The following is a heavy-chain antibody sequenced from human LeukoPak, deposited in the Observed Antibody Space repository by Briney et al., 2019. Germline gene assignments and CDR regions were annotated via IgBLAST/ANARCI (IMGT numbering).Heavy chain of an antibody. D-gene: IGHD3-22*01. CDR1: GFTFISYW. V-gene: IGHV3-74*01. J-gene: IGHJ4*02. Sequence: GGSLRLSCAASGFTFISYWMHWVRQAPGKGLVWVPLINSDGSSTSYADSVKGRFTISRDNAKNTLYLQMNSLRAEDTAVYYCARGTVDSSGYSTPGHSDYWGQGTLVTVSS. CDR2: INSDGSST. CDR3: ARGTVDSSGYSTPGHSDY.